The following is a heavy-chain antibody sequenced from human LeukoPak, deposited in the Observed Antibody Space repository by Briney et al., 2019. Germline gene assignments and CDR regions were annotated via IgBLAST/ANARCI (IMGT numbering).Heavy chain of an antibody. J-gene: IGHJ6*02. CDR1: GFTVSSNN. CDR2: IYAGGST. CDR3: ASGLYGMDV. V-gene: IGHV3-66*01. D-gene: IGHD2-21*01. Sequence: GGSLRLSCAASGFTVSSNNMSWVRQAPGKWLEWVSMIYAGGSTYYADSVKGRFTISRDNSKNTLYLQMSSLRAEDTAVYYCASGLYGMDVWGQGTTVTVSS.